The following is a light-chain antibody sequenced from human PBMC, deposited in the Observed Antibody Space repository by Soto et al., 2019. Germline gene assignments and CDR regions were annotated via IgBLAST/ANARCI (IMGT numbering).Light chain of an antibody. CDR3: QQYNNWPPMT. CDR2: EAS. Sequence: EIVLTQSPATLSLSPGERATLSFRASQTVSSSLAWYQQKPGQAPRLLIYEASNRATGIPARFSGSGSGAEFTLTISSLQSEDFAVYYCQQYNNWPPMTFGQGTNVDIK. CDR1: QTVSSS. V-gene: IGKV3-11*01. J-gene: IGKJ1*01.